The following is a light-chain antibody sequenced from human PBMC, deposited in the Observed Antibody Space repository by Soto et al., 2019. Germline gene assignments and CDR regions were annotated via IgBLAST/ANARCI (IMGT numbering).Light chain of an antibody. V-gene: IGKV3-15*01. CDR3: QQYNNWPPWT. J-gene: IGKJ1*01. Sequence: EIVMTQSPATLSVSPGERATLSCRASQSVSSNLAWYQQKPGQAPRRLIYGAATRATGSPARFSGSGSGTEFTLTISSLQAEDVSVYYCQQYNNWPPWTFGQGTKVEIK. CDR2: GAA. CDR1: QSVSSN.